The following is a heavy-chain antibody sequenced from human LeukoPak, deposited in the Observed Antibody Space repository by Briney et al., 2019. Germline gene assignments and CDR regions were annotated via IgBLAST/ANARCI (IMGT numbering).Heavy chain of an antibody. V-gene: IGHV3-33*08. CDR3: ARGDEYSSSSWFDP. Sequence: GGSLRLSCAASGFTFSSYGMHWVRQAPGKGLEWVAVIWYDGSNKYYADSVKGRFTISRDNSKDTLYLQMNSLRAEDTAVYYCARGDEYSSSSWFDPWGQGTLVTVSS. CDR2: IWYDGSNK. J-gene: IGHJ5*02. D-gene: IGHD6-6*01. CDR1: GFTFSSYG.